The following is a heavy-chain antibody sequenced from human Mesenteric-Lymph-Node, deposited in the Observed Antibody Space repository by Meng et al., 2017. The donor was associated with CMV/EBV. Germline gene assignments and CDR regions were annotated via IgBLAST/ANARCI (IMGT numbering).Heavy chain of an antibody. V-gene: IGHV4-31*03. Sequence: LRLSCTVSGDSITSGTYYWTWIRQHPGKGLEWIGYIFYTGSTFYNPSLKSRLSISVDTSKNQFSLKLSSVTPADTAVYYCARGRAGLDAFDIWGQGTMVTVSS. CDR1: GDSITSGTYY. CDR2: IFYTGST. J-gene: IGHJ3*02. CDR3: ARGRAGLDAFDI.